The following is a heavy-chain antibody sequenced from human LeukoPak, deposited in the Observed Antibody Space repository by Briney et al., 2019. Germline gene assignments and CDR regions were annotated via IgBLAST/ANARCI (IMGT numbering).Heavy chain of an antibody. Sequence: ASVKVSCKASGYTFTSYAMNWVRQAPGQGLEWMGWINTNTGNPTYAQGFTGRFVFSLDTSVSTAYLQISSLKAEDTAVYYCARVGYSSGWYVYYYYYMDVWGKGTTVTVSS. V-gene: IGHV7-4-1*02. CDR3: ARVGYSSGWYVYYYYYMDV. CDR1: GYTFTSYA. CDR2: INTNTGNP. D-gene: IGHD6-19*01. J-gene: IGHJ6*03.